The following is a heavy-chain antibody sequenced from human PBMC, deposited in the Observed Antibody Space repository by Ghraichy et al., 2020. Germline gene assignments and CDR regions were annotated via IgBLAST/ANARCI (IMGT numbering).Heavy chain of an antibody. CDR3: ARVEVGATDFDY. J-gene: IGHJ4*02. V-gene: IGHV4-34*01. Sequence: ESLNISCAVYGGSFSGYYWSWIRQPPGKGLEWIGEINHSGSTNYNPSLKSRVTISVDTSKNQFSLKLSSVTAADTAVYYCARVEVGATDFDYWGQGTLVTVSS. D-gene: IGHD1-26*01. CDR1: GGSFSGYY. CDR2: INHSGST.